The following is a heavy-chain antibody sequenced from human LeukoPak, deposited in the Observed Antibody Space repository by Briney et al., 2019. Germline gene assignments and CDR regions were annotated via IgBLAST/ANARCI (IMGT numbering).Heavy chain of an antibody. J-gene: IGHJ4*02. CDR3: AKAVGDRPYDSSGYYYDY. D-gene: IGHD3-22*01. V-gene: IGHV3-23*01. CDR2: ISGSGGST. CDR1: GFTFSSYW. Sequence: GSLRLSCAASGFTFSSYWMSWVRQAPGKGLEWVSAISGSGGSTYYADSVKGRFTISRDNSKNTLYLQMNSLRAEDTAVYYCAKAVGDRPYDSSGYYYDYWGQGTLVTVSS.